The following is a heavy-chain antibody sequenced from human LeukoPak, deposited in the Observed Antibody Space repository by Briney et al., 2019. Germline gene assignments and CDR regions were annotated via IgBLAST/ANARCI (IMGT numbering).Heavy chain of an antibody. CDR1: GGSFSGYY. Sequence: SETLSLTCAVYGGSFSGYYWSWIRQPPGKGLEWIGEINHSGSTSYNPSLKSRVTISVDTSKNQFSLKLSSVTAADTAVYYCARGRDYYDSSGYYHNSTPFDYWGQGTLVTVSS. CDR2: INHSGST. J-gene: IGHJ4*02. CDR3: ARGRDYYDSSGYYHNSTPFDY. V-gene: IGHV4-34*01. D-gene: IGHD3-22*01.